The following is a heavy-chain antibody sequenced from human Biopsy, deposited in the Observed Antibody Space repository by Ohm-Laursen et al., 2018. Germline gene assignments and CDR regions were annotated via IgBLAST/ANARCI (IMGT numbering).Heavy chain of an antibody. J-gene: IGHJ4*02. Sequence: EASVKASCNVAANPISTHYIHWVRQAPGQGLEWVGVINPGGGGTNYTQKFQDRVTVTRDTSTSAVYMELTDLLSEDTAEYYCATSRSDRALGDSWGQGTLVTVSS. CDR3: ATSRSDRALGDS. CDR1: ANPISTHY. CDR2: INPGGGGT. D-gene: IGHD6-19*01. V-gene: IGHV1-46*01.